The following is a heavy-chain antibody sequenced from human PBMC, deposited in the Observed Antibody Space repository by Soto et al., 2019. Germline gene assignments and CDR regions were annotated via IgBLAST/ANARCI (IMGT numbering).Heavy chain of an antibody. Sequence: QVQLQESGPGLVKPSQTLSLTCTVSGGSISSGGYYWSWIRQHPGKGLEWIGYIYYSGSTYYNPSLKSRVTISVDTSKNQFALKLSAVTAADTAVYYWARKRMGVGVYMDVWGKGTTVTVSS. D-gene: IGHD3-3*01. CDR2: IYYSGST. CDR3: ARKRMGVGVYMDV. J-gene: IGHJ6*03. CDR1: GGSISSGGYY. V-gene: IGHV4-31*03.